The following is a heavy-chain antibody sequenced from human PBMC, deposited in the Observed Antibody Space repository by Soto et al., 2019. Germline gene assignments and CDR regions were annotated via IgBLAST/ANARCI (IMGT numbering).Heavy chain of an antibody. D-gene: IGHD5-12*01. Sequence: SETLSLTCTVSGGSISSGGYYWSWIRQHPGKGLEWIGYIYYSGSTYYNPSLKSRVTISVDTSKNQVSLRLSSVTAADTAVYYCARGRNLLATGGDVFDIWGQGTMVTVSS. CDR2: IYYSGST. J-gene: IGHJ3*02. CDR3: ARGRNLLATGGDVFDI. V-gene: IGHV4-31*03. CDR1: GGSISSGGYY.